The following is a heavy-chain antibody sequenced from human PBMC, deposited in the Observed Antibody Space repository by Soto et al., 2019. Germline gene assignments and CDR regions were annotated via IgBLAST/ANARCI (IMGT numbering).Heavy chain of an antibody. CDR2: ISGSGGRT. Sequence: GSLRLCCAASGXSLSSYSFSWVRQGAGKGLEWVSGISGSGGRTYYADSVKGRFNISRDNSKNTLYMQMNSLRAEDTAVYYCAMLLYSWGQGALGTVSS. D-gene: IGHD2-15*01. CDR1: GXSLSSYS. J-gene: IGHJ5*02. V-gene: IGHV3-23*01. CDR3: AMLLYS.